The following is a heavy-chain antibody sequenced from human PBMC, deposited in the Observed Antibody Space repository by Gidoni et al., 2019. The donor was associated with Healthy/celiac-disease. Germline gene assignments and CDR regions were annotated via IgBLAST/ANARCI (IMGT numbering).Heavy chain of an antibody. CDR3: ARGWQQTYYYHSGMDV. CDR2: IHHSGST. D-gene: IGHD6-13*01. CDR1: GGSFSGYY. V-gene: IGHV4-34*01. Sequence: QVQLQQWGAGLLKPSETLSLTCAVYGGSFSGYYWSWIRQPPGKGLEWIGEIHHSGSTNYNPSLKRRVTISVDTSKNQFSLMLSSVTAADTAVYYCARGWQQTYYYHSGMDVWGQGTTVTVSS. J-gene: IGHJ6*02.